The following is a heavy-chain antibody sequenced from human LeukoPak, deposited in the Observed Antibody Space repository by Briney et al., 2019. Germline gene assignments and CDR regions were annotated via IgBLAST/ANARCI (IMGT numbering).Heavy chain of an antibody. Sequence: SETLSLTCTVSGGSTSSYYWSWIRQPPGKGLEWIGYIYYSGSTNYNPSLKSRVTISVDTSKNQFSLKLSSVTAADTAVYYCARSDFVAPLDYWGQGTLVTVSS. CDR3: ARSDFVAPLDY. J-gene: IGHJ4*02. V-gene: IGHV4-59*01. CDR1: GGSTSSYY. D-gene: IGHD5-12*01. CDR2: IYYSGST.